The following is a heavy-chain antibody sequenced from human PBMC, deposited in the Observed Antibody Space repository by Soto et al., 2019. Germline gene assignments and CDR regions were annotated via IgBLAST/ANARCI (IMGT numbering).Heavy chain of an antibody. D-gene: IGHD3-10*01. J-gene: IGHJ5*01. V-gene: IGHV3-30*18. Sequence: QVQLVESGGGVVQPGRSLRLSYAASGFTFIRYGMHWVRQAPGKGLEWVAFVSYDGSDIFYADSVKGRFTISRDNSRDTVFLQMHSLRPADTAIYYCAKDLTWDLLINLVDSLGQGTLVTVSS. CDR1: GFTFIRYG. CDR2: VSYDGSDI. CDR3: AKDLTWDLLINLVDS.